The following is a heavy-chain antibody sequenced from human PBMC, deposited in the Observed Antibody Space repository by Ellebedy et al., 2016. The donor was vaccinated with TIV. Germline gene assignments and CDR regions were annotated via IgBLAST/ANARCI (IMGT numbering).Heavy chain of an antibody. V-gene: IGHV1-69*13. Sequence: SVKVSXXASGGTFSSYAISWVRQAPGQGLEWMGGIIPIFGTANYAQKFQGRVTITADESTSTAYMELSSLRSEDTAVYYCARDLYGFGEPYGMDVWGQGTTVTVSS. J-gene: IGHJ6*02. CDR3: ARDLYGFGEPYGMDV. D-gene: IGHD3-10*01. CDR1: GGTFSSYA. CDR2: IIPIFGTA.